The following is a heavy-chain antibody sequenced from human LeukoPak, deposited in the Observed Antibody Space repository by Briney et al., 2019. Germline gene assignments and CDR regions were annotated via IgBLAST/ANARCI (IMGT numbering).Heavy chain of an antibody. D-gene: IGHD3-22*01. J-gene: IGHJ4*02. Sequence: GGSLRLSCAASGFTFNNYAMNWVRQAPGKGLEWVSVISGSGGTTYYADSVKGRFTISRDSSKNTLYLQMNSLRAEDTAVYYCARGLPYYDSSGYYPHFAYWGQGTLVTVSS. V-gene: IGHV3-23*01. CDR1: GFTFNNYA. CDR2: ISGSGGTT. CDR3: ARGLPYYDSSGYYPHFAY.